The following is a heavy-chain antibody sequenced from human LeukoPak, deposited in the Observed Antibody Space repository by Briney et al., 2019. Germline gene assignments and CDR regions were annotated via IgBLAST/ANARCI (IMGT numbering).Heavy chain of an antibody. V-gene: IGHV4-61*01. Sequence: SETLSLTCTVSGGSISSSSYYWSWIRQPPGKGLEWIGYIYYSGSTNYNPSLKSRVTISVDTSKNQFSLKLSSVTAADTAVYYCARSYYYDSSGYYPHFDYWGQGTLVTVSS. CDR2: IYYSGST. CDR3: ARSYYYDSSGYYPHFDY. J-gene: IGHJ4*02. D-gene: IGHD3-22*01. CDR1: GGSISSSSYY.